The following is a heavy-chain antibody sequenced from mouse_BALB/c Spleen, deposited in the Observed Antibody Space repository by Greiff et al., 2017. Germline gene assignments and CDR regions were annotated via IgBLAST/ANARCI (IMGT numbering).Heavy chain of an antibody. D-gene: IGHD1-1*01. CDR1: GFSLSRYS. CDR3: ARNSHYYGSSYDDFDY. Sequence: VMLVESGPGLVAPSQSLSITCTVSGFSLSRYSVHWVRQPPGKGLEWLGMIWGGGSTDYNSALKSRLSISKDNSKSQVFLKMNSLQTDDTAMYYCARNSHYYGSSYDDFDYWGQGTTLTVSS. CDR2: IWGGGST. V-gene: IGHV2-6-4*01. J-gene: IGHJ2*01.